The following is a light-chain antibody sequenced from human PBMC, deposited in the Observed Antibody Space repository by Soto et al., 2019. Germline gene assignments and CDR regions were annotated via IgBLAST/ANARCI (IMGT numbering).Light chain of an antibody. Sequence: QSVLTQPASVSGSPGQSITLSCTGTSSDIGSYNLVSWYQHHPGKAPKVLIYEVSKRPSGVSDRFSGSKSGNTASLTISGLRAEDEADYFCCSHAGIRVFGGGTKLTVL. V-gene: IGLV2-23*02. CDR2: EVS. CDR3: CSHAGIRV. J-gene: IGLJ3*02. CDR1: SSDIGSYNL.